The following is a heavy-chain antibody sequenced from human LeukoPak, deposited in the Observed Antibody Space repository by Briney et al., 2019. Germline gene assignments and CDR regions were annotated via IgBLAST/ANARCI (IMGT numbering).Heavy chain of an antibody. CDR1: GDSISTYH. CDR3: ARDKRHSYGRYFDP. V-gene: IGHV4-59*01. CDR2: MQSTGNS. J-gene: IGHJ4*02. D-gene: IGHD5-18*01. Sequence: NPSETLSLTCTVSGDSISTYHWNWIRKPPGQGLEWIGYMQSTGNSNYNPSLKNRVNIFVDMSKNHFVLNLRSVTAADTAVYYCARDKRHSYGRYFDPWGQGMLVTVSS.